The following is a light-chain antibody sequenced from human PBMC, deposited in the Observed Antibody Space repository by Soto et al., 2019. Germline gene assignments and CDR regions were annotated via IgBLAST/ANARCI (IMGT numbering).Light chain of an antibody. V-gene: IGLV1-40*01. Sequence: QAVLTQPPSVSGAPGQRVTISCTGSSSNIGAGYDVHWYQRLPGTAPKVLIYGNNNRPSGVPDRFSGSKSGTSASLAITGLQADDEDDYYCQSYDSSLSGSYVFGTGTKLTVL. CDR1: SSNIGAGYD. CDR3: QSYDSSLSGSYV. CDR2: GNN. J-gene: IGLJ1*01.